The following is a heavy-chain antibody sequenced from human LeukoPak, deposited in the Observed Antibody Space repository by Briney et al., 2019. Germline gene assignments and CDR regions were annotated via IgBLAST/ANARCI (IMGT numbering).Heavy chain of an antibody. CDR2: INHSGST. V-gene: IGHV4-34*01. CDR3: ARHLRGAVVHKWGFDP. Sequence: PSETLSLTCAVYGGSFSGYYWSWIRQPPGEGLEWIGEINHSGSTNYNPSLKSRVTISVDTSKNQFPLKLSSVTAADTAVYYCARHLRGAVVHKWGFDPWGQGTLVTVSS. CDR1: GGSFSGYY. J-gene: IGHJ5*02. D-gene: IGHD4-23*01.